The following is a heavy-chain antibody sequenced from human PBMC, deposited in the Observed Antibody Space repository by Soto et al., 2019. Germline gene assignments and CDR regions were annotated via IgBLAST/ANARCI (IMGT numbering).Heavy chain of an antibody. CDR1: GYSFTSYW. Sequence: GESLKISCKGSGYSFTSYWIGWVRQMPWKGLEWMGIIYPGDSDTRYSPSFQGQVTISADKSISTAYLQWSSLKASDTAMYYCARQTGVVVVPAVGWFDPWGQGTLVTVSS. CDR3: ARQTGVVVVPAVGWFDP. CDR2: IYPGDSDT. D-gene: IGHD2-2*01. J-gene: IGHJ5*02. V-gene: IGHV5-51*01.